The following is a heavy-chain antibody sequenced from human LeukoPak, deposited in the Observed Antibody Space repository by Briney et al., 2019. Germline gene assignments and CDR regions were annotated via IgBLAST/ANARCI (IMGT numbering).Heavy chain of an antibody. CDR2: IYYSGST. CDR1: GGSISSYY. CDR3: ARSGSYYGILAEYFQH. V-gene: IGHV4-59*05. D-gene: IGHD1-26*01. Sequence: PSETLSLTCTVSGGSISSYYWSWIRQPPGKGLEWIGSIYYSGSTYYNPSLKSRVTISVDTSKNQFSLKLSSVTAADTAVYYCARSGSYYGILAEYFQHWGQGTLVTVSS. J-gene: IGHJ1*01.